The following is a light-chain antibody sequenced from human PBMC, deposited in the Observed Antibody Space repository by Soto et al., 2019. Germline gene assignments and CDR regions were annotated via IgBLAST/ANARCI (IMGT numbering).Light chain of an antibody. Sequence: DIQMTQSPSTLSASVGDRVTITCRAGQSISAWLAWYQQKPGKAPNLLIYKASNLESGVPSRFSGSGYGTEFTLTISCLQSDDFATYYCQQYNSFPLTFGGGTRVEIK. CDR3: QQYNSFPLT. CDR1: QSISAW. J-gene: IGKJ4*01. CDR2: KAS. V-gene: IGKV1-5*03.